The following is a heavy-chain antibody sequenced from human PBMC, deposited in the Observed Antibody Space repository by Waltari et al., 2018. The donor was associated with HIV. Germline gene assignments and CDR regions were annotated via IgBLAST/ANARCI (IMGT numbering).Heavy chain of an antibody. CDR3: ARHAGFEYSSDNAFDI. D-gene: IGHD6-6*01. Sequence: QVQLQQWGAGLLKPSETLSLTCAVYGGSFSGYYWSWLRQPPGKGLEWIGEINHSGSTNYNPSLKSRVTISVDTSKNQFSLKLSSVTAADTAVYYCARHAGFEYSSDNAFDIWGQGTMVTVSS. J-gene: IGHJ3*02. CDR2: INHSGST. V-gene: IGHV4-34*01. CDR1: GGSFSGYY.